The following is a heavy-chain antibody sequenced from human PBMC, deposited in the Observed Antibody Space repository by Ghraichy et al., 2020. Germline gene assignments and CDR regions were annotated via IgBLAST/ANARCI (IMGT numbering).Heavy chain of an antibody. CDR1: GFTFSSYG. D-gene: IGHD6-6*01. Sequence: GGSLRLSWAASGFTFSSYGMSWVRQAPGKGLEWVSGISGGGGPTYYADSVKGRFTISRDNSKNTLSLQMNSLRAEDTAVYYCAKSYTSSLLGRFDPWGQGTLVTVSS. CDR2: ISGGGGPT. J-gene: IGHJ5*02. CDR3: AKSYTSSLLGRFDP. V-gene: IGHV3-23*01.